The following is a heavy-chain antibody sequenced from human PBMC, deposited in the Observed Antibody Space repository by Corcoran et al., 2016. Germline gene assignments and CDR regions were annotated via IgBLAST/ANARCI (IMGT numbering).Heavy chain of an antibody. J-gene: IGHJ6*02. D-gene: IGHD6-13*01. Sequence: QVQLVQSGAEVKKPGSSVKVSCKASGGTFSSYAISWVRQAPGQGLEWMGGIIPIFGTANYAQKFQGRVTITADESTSTAYMELSSLRSEDTAVYYCARVEKQLGLGYYYYGMDVWGQGTTVTVSS. CDR3: ARVEKQLGLGYYYYGMDV. CDR2: IIPIFGTA. V-gene: IGHV1-69*01. CDR1: GGTFSSYA.